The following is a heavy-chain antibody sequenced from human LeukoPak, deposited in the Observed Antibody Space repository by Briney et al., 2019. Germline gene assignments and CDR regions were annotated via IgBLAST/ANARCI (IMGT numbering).Heavy chain of an antibody. CDR2: IIPIFGTA. Sequence: SVKVSCKASGGTFSSYAISWVRQAPGQGLEWMGGIIPIFGTANDAQKFQGRVTITADESTSTAYMELSSLRSEDTAVYYCARDRGAVAGTTFTNWFDPWGQGTPVTVYS. J-gene: IGHJ5*02. V-gene: IGHV1-69*01. D-gene: IGHD6-19*01. CDR3: ARDRGAVAGTTFTNWFDP. CDR1: GGTFSSYA.